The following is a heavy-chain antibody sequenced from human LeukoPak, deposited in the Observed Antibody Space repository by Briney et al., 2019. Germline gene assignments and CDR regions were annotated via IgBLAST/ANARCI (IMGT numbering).Heavy chain of an antibody. J-gene: IGHJ6*02. D-gene: IGHD2-2*01. CDR2: MNPNSGNT. V-gene: IGHV1-8*01. CDR1: GYTFTSYD. CDR3: ARGIGSSTSCYYYYGMDV. Sequence: ASVTVSCKASGYTFTSYDINWVRQAAGQGLEWVGWMNPNSGNTGYAQKFQGRVTMTRNTSRSTAYMELSSLRSEGTAVYYCARGIGSSTSCYYYYGMDVWGQGTTVTVSS.